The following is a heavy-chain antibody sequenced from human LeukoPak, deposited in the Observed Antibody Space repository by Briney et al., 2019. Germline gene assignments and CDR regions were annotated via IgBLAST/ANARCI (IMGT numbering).Heavy chain of an antibody. D-gene: IGHD2-2*01. CDR3: ARDSDCSSTSCFYYYGMDV. CDR1: GFTFSSNY. J-gene: IGHJ6*02. CDR2: IYSGGST. V-gene: IGHV3-66*01. Sequence: GGSLRLSCAASGFTFSSNYMSWVRQAPGKGLEWVSVIYSGGSTYYADSVKGRFTISRDNSKNTLYLQMNSLRAEDTAVYYCARDSDCSSTSCFYYYGMDVWGQGTTVTVSS.